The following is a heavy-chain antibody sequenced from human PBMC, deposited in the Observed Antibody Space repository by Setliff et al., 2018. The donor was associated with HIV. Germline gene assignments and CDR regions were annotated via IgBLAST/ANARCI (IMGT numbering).Heavy chain of an antibody. CDR1: GYTFTGYY. J-gene: IGHJ4*02. CDR3: ARDAESRTYYYETSSYYLFDH. CDR2: INPNSGAT. Sequence: WASVKVSCKASGYTFTGYYLHWVRQAPGQGLEWMGWINPNSGATNYAQRFQGRVTMTRDTSVDTVYLELRRLRSDDTAVYYCARDAESRTYYYETSSYYLFDHWAQGTLVTVSS. V-gene: IGHV1-2*02. D-gene: IGHD3-22*01.